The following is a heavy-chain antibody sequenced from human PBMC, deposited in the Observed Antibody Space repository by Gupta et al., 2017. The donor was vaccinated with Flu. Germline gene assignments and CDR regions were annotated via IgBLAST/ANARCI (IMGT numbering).Heavy chain of an antibody. CDR3: ARDLGSGTYGWFDT. CDR1: SSYS. CDR2: IVPFLVTA. Sequence: SSYSINWGRQAPGKGLEWMGGIVPFLVTANYAQKFQGRVTITADESTTTAYMELSSLRFDDTAVYYCARDLGSGTYGWFDTWGQGTLVTVSS. D-gene: IGHD1-26*01. J-gene: IGHJ5*02. V-gene: IGHV1-69*01.